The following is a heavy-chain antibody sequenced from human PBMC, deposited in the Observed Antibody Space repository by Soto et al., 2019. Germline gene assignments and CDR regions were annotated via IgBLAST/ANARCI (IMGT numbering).Heavy chain of an antibody. Sequence: GGSLRLSCTASGFTFRAYYMNWIRQAPGKGLEWVSYISTGGSTIFYADSVKGRFTISRDNDKNSLSLQMDSLRADDTGVYYCASGRIAAALGWFDPWGQGTLVTVSS. CDR2: ISTGGSTI. D-gene: IGHD6-13*01. CDR1: GFTFRAYY. J-gene: IGHJ5*02. V-gene: IGHV3-11*01. CDR3: ASGRIAAALGWFDP.